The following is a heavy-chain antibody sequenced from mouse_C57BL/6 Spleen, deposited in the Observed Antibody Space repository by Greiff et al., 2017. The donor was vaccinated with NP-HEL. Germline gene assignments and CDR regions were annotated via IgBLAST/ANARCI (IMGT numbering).Heavy chain of an antibody. D-gene: IGHD2-1*01. CDR3: ARDGIYAMDY. CDR2: IYPGDGDT. J-gene: IGHJ4*01. Sequence: QVQLKESGPELVKPGASVKISCKASGYAFSSSWMNWVKQRPGKGLEWIGRIYPGDGDTNYNGKFKGKATLTADKSSSTAYMQLNSLTSEDSAVYFCARDGIYAMDYWGQGTSVTVSS. V-gene: IGHV1-82*01. CDR1: GYAFSSSW.